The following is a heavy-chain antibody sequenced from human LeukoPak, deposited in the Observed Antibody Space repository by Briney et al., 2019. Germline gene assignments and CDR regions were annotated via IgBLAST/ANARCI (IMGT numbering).Heavy chain of an antibody. D-gene: IGHD3-22*01. CDR2: MYYSGST. J-gene: IGHJ4*02. CDR3: ARDQALYYYDSSAPGAVDY. Sequence: SETLSLTCTVSGGSISSSSYYWGWIRQPPGKGLEWIGSMYYSGSTYFNPSLKSRVTISVDTSKNQFSLKLSSVTAADTAVYYCARDQALYYYDSSAPGAVDYWGQGTLVTVSS. CDR1: GGSISSSSYY. V-gene: IGHV4-39*07.